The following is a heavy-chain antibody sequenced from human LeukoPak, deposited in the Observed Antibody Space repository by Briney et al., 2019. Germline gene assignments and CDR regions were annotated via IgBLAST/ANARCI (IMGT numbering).Heavy chain of an antibody. D-gene: IGHD3-22*01. J-gene: IGHJ4*02. Sequence: SETLSLTCAVYGGSFSGYYWSWIRQPPGKGLEWIGEINHSGSTNYNPSLKSRVTISVDTSKNQFSLKLSSVTAADTAVYYCASDYYDSSGLYYFDCWGQGTLVTVSS. CDR2: INHSGST. CDR3: ASDYYDSSGLYYFDC. CDR1: GGSFSGYY. V-gene: IGHV4-34*01.